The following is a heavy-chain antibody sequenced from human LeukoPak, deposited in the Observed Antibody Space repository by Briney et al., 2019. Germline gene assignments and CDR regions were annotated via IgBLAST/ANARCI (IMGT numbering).Heavy chain of an antibody. CDR3: AREAETTVVTPFDY. V-gene: IGHV1-2*02. D-gene: IGHD4-23*01. CDR2: INPKSGGT. Sequence: ASVKVSCKASGYTFTDYYMHWVRQAPGQGLEWMGWINPKSGGTNYAQKFQGRVTMTRDTSISTGYMELTRLRSAATAVYYCAREAETTVVTPFDYWGQGTLVTVSS. J-gene: IGHJ4*02. CDR1: GYTFTDYY.